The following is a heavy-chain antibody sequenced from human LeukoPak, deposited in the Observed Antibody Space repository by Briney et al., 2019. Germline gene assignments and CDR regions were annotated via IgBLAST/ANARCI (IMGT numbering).Heavy chain of an antibody. CDR2: IKQDGSEQ. Sequence: GGSLRLSCAASGFTFSSYWMTWVRQAPGKGLEWVANIKQDGSEQYHVDSVKGRFTISRDNAKNSLYLQMNSLRAEDTAVYYCVKRATGSTKSVDYWGQGTLVTVSS. CDR3: VKRATGSTKSVDY. CDR1: GFTFSSYW. V-gene: IGHV3-7*01. J-gene: IGHJ4*02. D-gene: IGHD1-7*01.